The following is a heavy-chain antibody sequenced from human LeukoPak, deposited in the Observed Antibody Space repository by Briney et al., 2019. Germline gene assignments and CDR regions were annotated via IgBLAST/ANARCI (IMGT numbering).Heavy chain of an antibody. Sequence: TGGSLRLSCTVSGFTVSSNSMSWVRQAPGKGLEWVSYISSSGSTIYYADSVKGRFTISRDNAKNSLYLQMNSLRAEDTAVYYCARGQLPDAFDIWGQGTMVTVSS. V-gene: IGHV3-48*04. CDR2: ISSSGSTI. D-gene: IGHD5-18*01. CDR1: GFTVSSNS. J-gene: IGHJ3*02. CDR3: ARGQLPDAFDI.